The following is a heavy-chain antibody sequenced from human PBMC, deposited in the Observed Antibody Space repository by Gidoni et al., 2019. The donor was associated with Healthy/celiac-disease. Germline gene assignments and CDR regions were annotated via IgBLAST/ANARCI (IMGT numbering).Heavy chain of an antibody. D-gene: IGHD3-3*01. CDR3: ARGQYDFWSGYYGGGGAGMKIYGMDV. V-gene: IGHV4-34*01. CDR1: GGSFRGSY. Sequence: QVQLQQWGAGLLKPSETLSLTCAVYGGSFRGSYWTWIPRPPGKGLEWIGEINHSGSTNYNPSIKSRVTISVDTSKNQFSLKLSSVTAADTAVYYCARGQYDFWSGYYGGGGAGMKIYGMDVWGQGTTVTVSS. CDR2: INHSGST. J-gene: IGHJ6*02.